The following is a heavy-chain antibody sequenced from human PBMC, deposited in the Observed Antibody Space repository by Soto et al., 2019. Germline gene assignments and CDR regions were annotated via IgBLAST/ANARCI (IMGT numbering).Heavy chain of an antibody. CDR1: GFTFSSYG. Sequence: QVQLVESGGGVVQPGRSLRLSCAASGFTFSSYGMHWVRQAPGKGLEWVAVISYDGSNKYYADSVKGRFTISRDNSKNTLYLQMNSLRAEDTAVYYCAQDRGAVAGTPDYWGQGTLVTVSS. CDR3: AQDRGAVAGTPDY. V-gene: IGHV3-30*18. CDR2: ISYDGSNK. D-gene: IGHD6-19*01. J-gene: IGHJ4*02.